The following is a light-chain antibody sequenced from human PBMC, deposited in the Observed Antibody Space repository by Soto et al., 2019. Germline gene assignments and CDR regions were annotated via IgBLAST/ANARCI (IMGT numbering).Light chain of an antibody. J-gene: IGKJ4*01. CDR1: QSVYSN. CDR2: GAS. Sequence: EIVMTQSPATLSVSPGERATLSCRASQSVYSNLAWYQQKPGQAPRLLIYGASTRATDIPARFSGSGSGTEFTLAISSLQPEAFAVYHCQQYNKWPLTFGGGTKVEIK. CDR3: QQYNKWPLT. V-gene: IGKV3-15*01.